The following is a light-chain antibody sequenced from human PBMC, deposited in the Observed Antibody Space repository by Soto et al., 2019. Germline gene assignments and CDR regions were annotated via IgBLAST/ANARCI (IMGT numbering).Light chain of an antibody. CDR3: QQLNTFPIT. Sequence: DIQLTQAPSFLSASAGDRVTITCRASQGISTYLAWYQQKPGRAPNLLIYAASTLQSEVPSRFSGSGSGTESTLTISSLQPEDFATYYCQQLNTFPITFGQGTRLENK. V-gene: IGKV1-9*01. CDR2: AAS. J-gene: IGKJ5*01. CDR1: QGISTY.